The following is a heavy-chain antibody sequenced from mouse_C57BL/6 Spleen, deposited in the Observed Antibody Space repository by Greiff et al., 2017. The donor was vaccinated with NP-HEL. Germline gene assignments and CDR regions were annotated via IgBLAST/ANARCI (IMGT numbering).Heavy chain of an antibody. CDR2: IDPSDSYT. CDR3: ARRVSVITTVVGEDAMDY. D-gene: IGHD1-1*01. CDR1: GYTFTSYW. Sequence: QVQLQQSGAELVMPGASVKLSCKASGYTFTSYWMHWVKQRPGQGLEWIGEIDPSDSYTNYNQKFKGKSTLTVDKSSSTAYMQLSSLTSEDSAVYDGARRVSVITTVVGEDAMDYWGQGTSVTVSS. V-gene: IGHV1-69*01. J-gene: IGHJ4*01.